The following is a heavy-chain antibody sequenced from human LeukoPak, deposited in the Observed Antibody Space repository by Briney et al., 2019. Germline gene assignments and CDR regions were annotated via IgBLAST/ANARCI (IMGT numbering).Heavy chain of an antibody. J-gene: IGHJ4*02. V-gene: IGHV3-23*01. Sequence: PGGSLRLSCAASGFTVSFYAMSWVRQAPGKGLEWVSVIAGGGSSTYYADSVKGRFTISRDNSKNTLYLQMNSLRAEDTAVYYCARDDHDKSYYDSSGYCDYWGQGTLVTVSS. CDR1: GFTVSFYA. CDR3: ARDDHDKSYYDSSGYCDY. D-gene: IGHD3-22*01. CDR2: IAGGGSST.